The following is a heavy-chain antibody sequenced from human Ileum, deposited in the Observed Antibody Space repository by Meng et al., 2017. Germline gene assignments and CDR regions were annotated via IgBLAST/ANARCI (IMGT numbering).Heavy chain of an antibody. Sequence: GESLKISCAASGFTFSSYAMHWVRQAPGKGLEWVAVISYDGSNKYYADSVKGRFTISRDNSKNTLYLQMNSLRAEDTAVYYCARDQRLYFDWLFSFDYWGQGTLVTVSS. CDR1: GFTFSSYA. CDR2: ISYDGSNK. D-gene: IGHD3-9*01. CDR3: ARDQRLYFDWLFSFDY. J-gene: IGHJ4*02. V-gene: IGHV3-30*04.